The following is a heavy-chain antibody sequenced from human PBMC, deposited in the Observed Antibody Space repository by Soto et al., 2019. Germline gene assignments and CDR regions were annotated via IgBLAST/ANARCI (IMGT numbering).Heavy chain of an antibody. J-gene: IGHJ3*02. CDR1: GYTLAELS. V-gene: IGHV1-24*01. Sequence: SGKLSCKVPGYTLAELSLHWVRQAPGKGLEWMGGFDPEDGETIYAQKFQGRVTMTEDTSTDTAYMELRRLRSEDTAVYYCATDRYVLWLVRDAFDIWGQGTMVPVSS. D-gene: IGHD6-19*01. CDR2: FDPEDGET. CDR3: ATDRYVLWLVRDAFDI.